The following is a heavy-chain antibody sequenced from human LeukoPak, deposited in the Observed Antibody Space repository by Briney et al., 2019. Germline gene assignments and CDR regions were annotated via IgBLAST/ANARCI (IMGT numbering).Heavy chain of an antibody. V-gene: IGHV3-11*04. CDR2: ISSSGSSI. J-gene: IGHJ4*02. Sequence: GGSLRLSCAASGFTFSDDYMSWIRQAPGKGLEWVSYISSSGSSIYYGDSVKGRFTIPRDNAKNSLYLQMNSLRADDTAMYYCARLKYTSSWHYFFDDWGQGTLVTVSS. D-gene: IGHD6-13*01. CDR3: ARLKYTSSWHYFFDD. CDR1: GFTFSDDY.